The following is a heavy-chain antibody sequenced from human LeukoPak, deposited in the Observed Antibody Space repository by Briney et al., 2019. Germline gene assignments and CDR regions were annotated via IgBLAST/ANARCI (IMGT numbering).Heavy chain of an antibody. V-gene: IGHV4-59*01. CDR1: GGSISSYY. CDR3: ARELPIAASGHNNWFDP. CDR2: IYYSGST. D-gene: IGHD6-6*01. J-gene: IGHJ5*02. Sequence: PSETLYLTCTVSGGSISSYYWSWIRQPPGKGLEWIGYIYYSGSTNYNPSLKSRVTISVDTSKNQFSLKLSSVTAADTAVYYCARELPIAASGHNNWFDPWGQGTLVTVSS.